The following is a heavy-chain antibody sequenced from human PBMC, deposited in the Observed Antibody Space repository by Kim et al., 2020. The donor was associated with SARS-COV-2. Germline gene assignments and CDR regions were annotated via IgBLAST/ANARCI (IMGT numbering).Heavy chain of an antibody. D-gene: IGHD1-26*01. V-gene: IGHV1-8*01. CDR1: GYTFTSYD. CDR3: ARGLVGVDLDYYYYGMDV. J-gene: IGHJ6*02. CDR2: MNPNSGNT. Sequence: ASVKVSCKASGYTFTSYDINWVRQATGQGLEWMGWMNPNSGNTGYAQKFQGRVTMTRNTSISTAYMELSSLRSEDTAVYYCARGLVGVDLDYYYYGMDVWGQGTTVTVSS.